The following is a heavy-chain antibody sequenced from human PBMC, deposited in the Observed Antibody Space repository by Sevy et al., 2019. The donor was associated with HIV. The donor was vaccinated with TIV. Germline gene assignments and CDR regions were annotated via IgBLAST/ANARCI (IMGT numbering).Heavy chain of an antibody. J-gene: IGHJ4*02. D-gene: IGHD6-13*01. CDR3: VRAIAADASL. CDR1: GFTLNSYW. CDR2: IKQDGSVK. V-gene: IGHV3-7*01. Sequence: GGSLRLSCAASGFTLNSYWMSWVRQAPGKGLEWVAKIKQDGSVKYYVDSVKGRFTISRDNARNLVYLQMSSLTAEDTALYYCVRAIAADASLWGQGTLVTVSS.